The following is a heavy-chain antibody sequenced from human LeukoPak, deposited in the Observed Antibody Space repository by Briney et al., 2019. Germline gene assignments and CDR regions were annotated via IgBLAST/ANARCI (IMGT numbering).Heavy chain of an antibody. D-gene: IGHD2-2*01. CDR1: GFTFSSYA. J-gene: IGHJ4*02. Sequence: GGSLRLSCAASGFTFSSYAMTWVRQAPGKGLEWVSAISGRGDRTSYADSVKGRVTISRDNSKNTLYLQMNSLRVEDTAVYYPLIPAMNYWGQGTLVIVSS. V-gene: IGHV3-23*01. CDR2: ISGRGDRT. CDR3: LIPAMNY.